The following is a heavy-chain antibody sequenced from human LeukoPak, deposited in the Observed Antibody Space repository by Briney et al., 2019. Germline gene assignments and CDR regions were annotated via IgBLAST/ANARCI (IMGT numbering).Heavy chain of an antibody. CDR2: IYSSGST. CDR3: ARHLNSGWYPYFDY. Sequence: SETLSLTCTVSGGSISGFYWSWIRQPPGHGLEWIGYIYSSGSTNYNPSLNSRVTISVDRSENQFSLNLSSVTAADTAVYYCARHLNSGWYPYFDYWGQGTLVTVSS. CDR1: GGSISGFY. J-gene: IGHJ4*02. D-gene: IGHD6-19*01. V-gene: IGHV4-59*08.